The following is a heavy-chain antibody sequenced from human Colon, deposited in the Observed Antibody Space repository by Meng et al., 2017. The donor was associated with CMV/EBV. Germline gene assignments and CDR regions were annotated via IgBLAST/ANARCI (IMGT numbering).Heavy chain of an antibody. CDR1: GFSVRGYY. Sequence: GGSLRLSCAVSGFSVRGYYLTWVRQAPGKGLEWVSLIYSGGETFYVDSVKGRFTISRDDSKNTLYLQMNSLRPEDTAVYYCAAPGPSMIVVAYWGQGTLVTVSS. CDR3: AAPGPSMIVVAY. D-gene: IGHD3-22*01. CDR2: IYSGGET. V-gene: IGHV3-66*02. J-gene: IGHJ4*02.